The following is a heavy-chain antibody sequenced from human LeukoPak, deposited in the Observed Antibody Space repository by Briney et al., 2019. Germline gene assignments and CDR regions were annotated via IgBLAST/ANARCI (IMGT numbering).Heavy chain of an antibody. Sequence: SETLSLTCTVSGGSISSSSYFWGWVRQPPGKGLEWIGSIFYSGNTYYSPSLKSRVTISVDTSKSQFSLKLSSVTAADTAVYYCASVDYSWNYFHFWGQGTLVTVSS. V-gene: IGHV4-39*01. J-gene: IGHJ4*02. D-gene: IGHD1-20*01. CDR1: GGSISSSSYF. CDR2: IFYSGNT. CDR3: ASVDYSWNYFHF.